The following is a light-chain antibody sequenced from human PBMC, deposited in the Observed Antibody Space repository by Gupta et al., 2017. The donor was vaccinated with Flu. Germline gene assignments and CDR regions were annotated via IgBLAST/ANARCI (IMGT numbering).Light chain of an antibody. V-gene: IGLV3-25*03. CDR2: KDS. CDR1: ALEKQD. CDR3: QSADYGATYPVI. J-gene: IGLJ2*01. Sequence: QTCRITWVADALEKQDYSWYQLEPGQAHVLVIYKDSERHSGITERFSGSSSGTTVTLTISGVQAEDEADYYCQSADYGATYPVIFGGGTTLTVL.